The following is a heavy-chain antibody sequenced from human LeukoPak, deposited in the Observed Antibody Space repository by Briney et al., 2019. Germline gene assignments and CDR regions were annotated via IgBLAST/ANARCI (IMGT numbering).Heavy chain of an antibody. Sequence: AGRSLRLSCAASGFTFSSYAMSWVRQSPGTGLEWVSAFSGSGGSTYYAESGKGRFTISRDNSKNTLYLQMNSLIAEEPTVHYCAKGRAITMLDAFDIWGQGTMVTVSS. V-gene: IGHV3-23*01. D-gene: IGHD3-10*01. J-gene: IGHJ3*02. CDR2: FSGSGGST. CDR1: GFTFSSYA. CDR3: AKGRAITMLDAFDI.